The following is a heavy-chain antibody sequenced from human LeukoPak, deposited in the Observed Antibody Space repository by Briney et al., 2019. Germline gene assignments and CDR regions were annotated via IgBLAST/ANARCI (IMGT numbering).Heavy chain of an antibody. CDR3: ARHKNWNWRSDTFDL. D-gene: IGHD3-3*01. CDR1: GYSFTNYR. CDR2: IYPGDSET. V-gene: IGHV5-51*01. Sequence: GESLKISCQGSGYSFTNYRINWVRQAPGKGLGWMGAIYPGDSETRYSPSFQGQATLSADKSISTAYLQWSSLKPSDTAMYYCARHKNWNWRSDTFDLWGQGTMVTVSS. J-gene: IGHJ3*01.